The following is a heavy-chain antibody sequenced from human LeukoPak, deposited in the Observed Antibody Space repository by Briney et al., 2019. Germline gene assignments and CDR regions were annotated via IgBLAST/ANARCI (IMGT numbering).Heavy chain of an antibody. D-gene: IGHD3-9*01. Sequence: GGSLRLSCAASGFTFSSYGMHWVRQAPGKGLEWVAFIRYDGSNKYYADSVKGRFTISRDNSKNTLYLQMNSLRAEDTTVYYCAKNPDYDILTGTSFDYWGQGALVTVSS. J-gene: IGHJ4*02. CDR2: IRYDGSNK. V-gene: IGHV3-30*02. CDR3: AKNPDYDILTGTSFDY. CDR1: GFTFSSYG.